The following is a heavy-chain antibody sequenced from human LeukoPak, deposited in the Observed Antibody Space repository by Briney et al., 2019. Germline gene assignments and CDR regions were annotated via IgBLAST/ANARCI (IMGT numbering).Heavy chain of an antibody. D-gene: IGHD6-13*01. CDR3: ATRREGSSYYYFDY. J-gene: IGHJ4*02. V-gene: IGHV4-59*08. Sequence: PSETLSLTCTVSGGSISSYYWSWIRQPPGKGLEWIGYIYYSGSTNYNPSLKSRVTISVDTSKNQFSLKLSSVTAADTAVYYCATRREGSSYYYFDYWGQGTLVTVSS. CDR1: GGSISSYY. CDR2: IYYSGST.